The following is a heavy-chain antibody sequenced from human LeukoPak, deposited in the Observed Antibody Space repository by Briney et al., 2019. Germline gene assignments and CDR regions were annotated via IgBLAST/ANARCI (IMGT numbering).Heavy chain of an antibody. CDR1: GFTFNNYA. J-gene: IGHJ4*02. V-gene: IGHV3-23*01. Sequence: PGGSLRRSCAASGFTFNNYAMSWVRQAPGKGLEWVSAISGSGGSTYYTDSVTGRFTISRDNSKNTLYLQMNSLRAEDTALYYCASLDYFDSSDYGDYWGQGTLVTVSS. D-gene: IGHD3-22*01. CDR3: ASLDYFDSSDYGDY. CDR2: ISGSGGST.